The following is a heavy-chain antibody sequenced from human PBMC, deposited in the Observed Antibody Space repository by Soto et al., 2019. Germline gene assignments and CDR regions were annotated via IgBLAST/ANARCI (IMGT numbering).Heavy chain of an antibody. D-gene: IGHD2-21*01. J-gene: IGHJ3*02. CDR1: GFTFSSYA. V-gene: IGHV3-30-3*01. CDR3: ARGGYCYAGDAFDI. CDR2: ISYDGSNK. Sequence: QVQLVESGGGVVQPGRSLRLSCAASGFTFSSYAMHWVRQAPGKGLEWVAVISYDGSNKYYADSVKGRFTISRDNSKNTLYLQMNSLRAEDTAVYYCARGGYCYAGDAFDIWGQGTMVTVSS.